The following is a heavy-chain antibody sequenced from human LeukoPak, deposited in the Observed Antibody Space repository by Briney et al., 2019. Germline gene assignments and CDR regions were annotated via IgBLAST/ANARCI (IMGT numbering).Heavy chain of an antibody. J-gene: IGHJ4*02. D-gene: IGHD5-24*01. CDR2: IRYDGSNR. Sequence: GESLRLSCAASGFTFSRYSLHWVRQAPGQGLEWAGFIRYDGSNRYYADSGKGRFTISRDNAKNTVYLQMSSLRAEDTAVYYCASKRWLQSSFDYWGQGTLVTVSS. V-gene: IGHV3-30*02. CDR1: GFTFSRYS. CDR3: ASKRWLQSSFDY.